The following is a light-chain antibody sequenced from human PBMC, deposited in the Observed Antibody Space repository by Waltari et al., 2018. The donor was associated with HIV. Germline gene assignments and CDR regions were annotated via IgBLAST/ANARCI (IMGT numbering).Light chain of an antibody. CDR2: DAS. V-gene: IGKV3-20*01. CDR1: QSLSNNY. Sequence: EVVLTQSPGTLSLSPGERATLSCRASQSLSNNYLAWYQQKPGQALRLLIYDASSRATGIPDKFSGSGSGTDFTLTISKLEPEDFAVYYCQQYVSSPWTFGQGTKVEIK. J-gene: IGKJ1*01. CDR3: QQYVSSPWT.